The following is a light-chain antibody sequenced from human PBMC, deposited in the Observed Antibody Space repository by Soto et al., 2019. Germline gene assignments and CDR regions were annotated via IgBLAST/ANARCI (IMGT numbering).Light chain of an antibody. Sequence: DIQMTQSPSALSASVGDRVTITCRASQSIRTWLAWYQQKPGTAPRLLIYDASTLEGGVPSRFSGSGSGTEFTLTICSLQPDDFVTYYCQQYNSFSPLTFGGGTKVEVK. CDR2: DAS. CDR1: QSIRTW. J-gene: IGKJ4*01. V-gene: IGKV1-5*01. CDR3: QQYNSFSPLT.